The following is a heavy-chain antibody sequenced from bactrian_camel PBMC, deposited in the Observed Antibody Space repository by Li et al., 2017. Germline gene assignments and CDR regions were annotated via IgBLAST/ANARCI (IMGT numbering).Heavy chain of an antibody. Sequence: QVQLVESGGGTVQAGGSLRLSCVGSGWVYRSYCMAWFRQFPGKEREGVAYFDSDSSTHYADSVKGRFTISRDNAKNTLYLQMNDLKTEDTAMYYCAAGARRSQYDKNNGIVPGYADFGYWGRGTQVTVS. J-gene: IGHJ4*01. CDR2: FDSDSST. CDR1: GWVYRSYC. CDR3: AAGARRSQYDKNNGIVPGYADFGY. V-gene: IGHV3S57*01. D-gene: IGHD2*01.